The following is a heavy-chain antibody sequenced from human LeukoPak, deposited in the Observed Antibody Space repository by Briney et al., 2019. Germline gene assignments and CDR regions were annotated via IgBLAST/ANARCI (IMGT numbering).Heavy chain of an antibody. J-gene: IGHJ4*02. D-gene: IGHD2-21*01. Sequence: GGSLRLSCAASGFTFSSYWMSWVRQAPGKGLEWVANIKQDGSEKYYVDSVKGRFTISRDNAKNSSYLQMHSLRAEDTAVYYCARDPDILLGVNFDYWGQGALVIVSS. V-gene: IGHV3-7*01. CDR1: GFTFSSYW. CDR3: ARDPDILLGVNFDY. CDR2: IKQDGSEK.